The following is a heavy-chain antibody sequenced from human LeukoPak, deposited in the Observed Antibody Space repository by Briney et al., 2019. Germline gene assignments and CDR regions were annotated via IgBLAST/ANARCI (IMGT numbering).Heavy chain of an antibody. J-gene: IGHJ3*02. CDR3: AKAISQQWLVHGDAFDI. Sequence: ASVKVSCKASGYTFTSYDINWVRQATGQGLEWMGWMNPNSGNTGYAQKFQGRVTITRNTSISTAYMELSSLRSEDTAVYYCAKAISQQWLVHGDAFDIWGQGTMVTVSS. CDR1: GYTFTSYD. D-gene: IGHD6-19*01. V-gene: IGHV1-8*03. CDR2: MNPNSGNT.